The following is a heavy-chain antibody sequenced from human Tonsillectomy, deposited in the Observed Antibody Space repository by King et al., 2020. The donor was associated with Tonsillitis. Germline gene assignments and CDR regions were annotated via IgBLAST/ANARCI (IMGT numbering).Heavy chain of an antibody. V-gene: IGHV4-59*08. CDR1: GGSITSYY. CDR3: ARWDDHGDYNNNEYFRH. J-gene: IGHJ1*01. CDR2: IYHSGST. D-gene: IGHD4-17*01. Sequence: VQLQESGPGLVKPSETLSLTCTVSGGSITSYYWSWIRQPPGKGLEWIGYIYHSGSTSYNPSLKSRVAMSIDTSKNQFSLKLSSVSAADTAVYYCARWDDHGDYNNNEYFRHWGQGTLVTVSS.